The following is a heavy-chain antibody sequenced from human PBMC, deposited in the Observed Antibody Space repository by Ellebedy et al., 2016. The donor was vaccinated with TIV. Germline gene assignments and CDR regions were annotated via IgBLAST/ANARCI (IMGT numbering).Heavy chain of an antibody. CDR1: GYTFTSYD. CDR2: MNPNSGNT. Sequence: AASVKVSCKASGYTFTSYDISWVRQATGQGLEWMGWMNPNSGNTGYAQKFQGRVTMTRNTSISTAYLDLSSLRSEDTAVYYCARARGAAARSFDLWGQGTVVTVSS. J-gene: IGHJ3*01. D-gene: IGHD2-15*01. CDR3: ARARGAAARSFDL. V-gene: IGHV1-8*01.